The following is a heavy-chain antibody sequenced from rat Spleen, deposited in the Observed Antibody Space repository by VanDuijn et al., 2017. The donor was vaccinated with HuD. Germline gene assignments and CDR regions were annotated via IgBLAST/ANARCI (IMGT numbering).Heavy chain of an antibody. J-gene: IGHJ2*01. V-gene: IGHV5S13*01. Sequence: EVQLVESGGGLVQPGRSLKLSCAASGFTFSNYDMAWVRQAPTKGLEWVASISPSGGSTYYRESVKDRFTISRDNAKNAKELQMESLRSEDTATYYCASQKPSFDYWGQGVMVTVSA. CDR3: ASQKPSFDY. CDR1: GFTFSNYD. CDR2: ISPSGGST.